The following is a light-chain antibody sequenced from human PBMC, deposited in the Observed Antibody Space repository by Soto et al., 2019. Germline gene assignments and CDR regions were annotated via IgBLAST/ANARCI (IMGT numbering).Light chain of an antibody. CDR3: QQYDRGPVA. V-gene: IGKV3-15*01. J-gene: IGKJ4*01. CDR2: DAS. CDR1: QRVTTN. Sequence: EVVMTQSPATLSVSPGERVTFSCRASQRVTTNLAWYQHQPGQSPRLLISDASTGASGIPPRFSGSGSGPEFTLTIDRLQSADFAVYYCQQYDRGPVAIGGGTMVDTK.